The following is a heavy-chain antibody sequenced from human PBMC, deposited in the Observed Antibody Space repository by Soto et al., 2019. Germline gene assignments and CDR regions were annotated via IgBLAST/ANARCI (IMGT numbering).Heavy chain of an antibody. CDR1: GFTFSSYA. CDR2: ISYDGSNK. D-gene: IGHD3-22*01. Sequence: GGSLRLSCAASGFTFSSYAMHWVRQAPGKGLEWVAVISYDGSNKYYADSVKGRFTISRDNSKNTLYLQMNSLRAEDTAVYYCARDPTVDSSGYYVDYWGQGTLVTVSS. V-gene: IGHV3-30-3*01. CDR3: ARDPTVDSSGYYVDY. J-gene: IGHJ4*02.